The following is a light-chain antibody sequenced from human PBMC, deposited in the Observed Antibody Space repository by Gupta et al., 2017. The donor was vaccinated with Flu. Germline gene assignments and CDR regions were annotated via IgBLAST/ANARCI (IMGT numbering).Light chain of an antibody. J-gene: IGLJ2*01. CDR3: CSYAGGGTLR. V-gene: IGLV2-23*01. Sequence: TRNDVRGYPTVSWYHQHPVNPPKLMIYEFTRRPSGISDRFSASNSGNTASLTISVLQADDEADYYCCSYAGGGTLRFGVGTKFTVL. CDR1: RNDVRGYPT. CDR2: EFT.